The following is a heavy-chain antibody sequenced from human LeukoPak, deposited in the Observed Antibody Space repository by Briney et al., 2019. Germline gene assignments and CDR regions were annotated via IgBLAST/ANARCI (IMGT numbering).Heavy chain of an antibody. CDR2: IYPGDSDT. Sequence: GESLKISCKGSGYSFTSYWIGWVRQMPGKGLEWRGIIYPGDSDTRYSPSFQGQVTISAGKSISTAYLQWSSLKASDTAMYYCARVTMVRGVIIIGFDYWGQGTLVTVSS. D-gene: IGHD3-10*01. J-gene: IGHJ4*02. V-gene: IGHV5-51*01. CDR3: ARVTMVRGVIIIGFDY. CDR1: GYSFTSYW.